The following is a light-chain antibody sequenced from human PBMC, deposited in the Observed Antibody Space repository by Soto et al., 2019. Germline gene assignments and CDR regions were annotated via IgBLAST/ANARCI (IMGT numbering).Light chain of an antibody. J-gene: IGKJ3*01. CDR1: QSLLHSNGYNY. CDR2: LGS. V-gene: IGKV2-28*01. Sequence: DIVMTQSPLSLPVTPGEPASISCRSSQSLLHSNGYNYLDWYLQKPGPSPQLLIYLGSNRASGAPDRFSGGGSGTDFTLKISRVEAEDVGVYYCMQALPTPLTFGPGTKVDIK. CDR3: MQALPTPLT.